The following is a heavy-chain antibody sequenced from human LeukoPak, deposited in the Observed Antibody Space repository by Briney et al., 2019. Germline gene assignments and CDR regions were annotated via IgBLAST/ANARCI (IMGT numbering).Heavy chain of an antibody. CDR3: ARDRVPGLYSVPAALDY. V-gene: IGHV1-2*02. CDR2: INPNSGGT. J-gene: IGHJ4*02. Sequence: GASVKVSCKASGYTFTGYYMHWVRQAPGQGLEWMGWINPNSGGTNYAQKFQGRVTMTRDTSISPADMELSRLRSDDTAVYYCARDRVPGLYSVPAALDYWGQGTLVTVSS. D-gene: IGHD2-2*01. CDR1: GYTFTGYY.